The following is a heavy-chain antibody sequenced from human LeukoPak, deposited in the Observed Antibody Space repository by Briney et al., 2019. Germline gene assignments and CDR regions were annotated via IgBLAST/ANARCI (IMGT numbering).Heavy chain of an antibody. CDR2: ISSSSSYI. CDR3: ARDIGYDSSGYPI. CDR1: GFTFSSYS. J-gene: IGHJ3*02. Sequence: PGGSLRLSCAASGFTFSSYSMNWVRQAPGKGLEWVSSISSSSSYIYYADSVKGRFTISRDNAKNSLYLQMYSLRAEDTAVYYCARDIGYDSSGYPIWGQGTMVTVSS. D-gene: IGHD3-22*01. V-gene: IGHV3-21*01.